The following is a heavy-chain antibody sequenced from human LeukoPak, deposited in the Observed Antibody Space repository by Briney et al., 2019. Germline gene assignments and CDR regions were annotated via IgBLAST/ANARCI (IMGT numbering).Heavy chain of an antibody. J-gene: IGHJ6*03. V-gene: IGHV3-23*01. CDR3: RGVPAAIIGYYYYYMDV. CDR1: GFTFSSYA. Sequence: GGSLRLSCAASGFTFSSYAMSWVRQAPGKGLEWVSAISGSGGSTHYADSVKGRFTISRDNSKNTLYLQMNSLRAEDTAVYYCRGVPAAIIGYYYYYMDVWGKGTTVTVSS. D-gene: IGHD2-2*01. CDR2: ISGSGGST.